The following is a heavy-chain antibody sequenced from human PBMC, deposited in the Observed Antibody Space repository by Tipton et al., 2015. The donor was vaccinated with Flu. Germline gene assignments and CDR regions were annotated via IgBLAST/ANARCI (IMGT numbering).Heavy chain of an antibody. Sequence: TLSLTCDVSGSTIRRGFYWGWIRQPAGKGLEWIGRIYPTGTTKYKASLKSRVTMSVDTSKNQFSLKLSSVTAADTAVYYCARVKYSGDAFDIWGRGAMVTVSS. V-gene: IGHV4-4*07. J-gene: IGHJ3*02. CDR2: IYPTGTT. D-gene: IGHD2-21*01. CDR1: GSTIRRGFY. CDR3: ARVKYSGDAFDI.